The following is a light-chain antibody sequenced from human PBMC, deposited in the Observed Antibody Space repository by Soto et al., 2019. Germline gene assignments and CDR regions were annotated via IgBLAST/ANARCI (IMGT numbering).Light chain of an antibody. CDR2: KAS. CDR3: QQYNSYSWT. Sequence: DIQMAQSPSTLSASVGDRVTITCRASQSINSRLAWYQQKPGKAPKLLIYKASSLESGVPSRFSGSGSGTEFTLTISSLQPDDFATYYCQQYNSYSWTFGQGTKVDI. CDR1: QSINSR. J-gene: IGKJ1*01. V-gene: IGKV1-5*03.